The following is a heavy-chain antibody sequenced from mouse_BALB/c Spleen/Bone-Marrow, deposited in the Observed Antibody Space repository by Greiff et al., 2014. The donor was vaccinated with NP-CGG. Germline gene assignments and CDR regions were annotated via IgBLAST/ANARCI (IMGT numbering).Heavy chain of an antibody. CDR1: GYTFTSYT. Sequence: QVQLQQSGAELARPGASVKMSCKASGYTFTSYTMHWVKQRPGQGLEWIGYINPSSGYTNYNQKFRDKATLTADKSSSTAYMQLSSLTSENSAVYYCARFITTATEYFDYWGQGTTLTVSS. CDR3: ARFITTATEYFDY. D-gene: IGHD1-2*01. J-gene: IGHJ2*01. CDR2: INPSSGYT. V-gene: IGHV1-4*01.